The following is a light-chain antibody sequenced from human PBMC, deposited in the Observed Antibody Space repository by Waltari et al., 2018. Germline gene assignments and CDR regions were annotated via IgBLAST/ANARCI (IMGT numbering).Light chain of an antibody. J-gene: IGKJ1*01. CDR3: QQSNSFPQT. Sequence: DIQMPQFPSSVSASVGDRVPITCRASQGIRSWLAWYQQKPGKAPKLLIYAASSLQSGVPSRFSGSGSGTDFTLTINSLQPEDFATYYCQQSNSFPQTFGQGTKVEIK. CDR2: AAS. V-gene: IGKV1-12*01. CDR1: QGIRSW.